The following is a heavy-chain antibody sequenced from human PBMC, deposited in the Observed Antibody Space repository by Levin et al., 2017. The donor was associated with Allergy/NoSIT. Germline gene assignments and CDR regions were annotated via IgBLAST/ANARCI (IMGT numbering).Heavy chain of an antibody. CDR3: ARGHAGFDY. Sequence: SQTLSLTCTVSGGSIRSSYWSWIRQPPGKGLEWIGYIYYSGSTNYNPSLKSRVTISVDTSKNQFSLKLSSVTAADTAVYYCARGHAGFDYWGQGTLVTVSS. V-gene: IGHV4-59*01. J-gene: IGHJ4*02. CDR1: GGSIRSSY. CDR2: IYYSGST.